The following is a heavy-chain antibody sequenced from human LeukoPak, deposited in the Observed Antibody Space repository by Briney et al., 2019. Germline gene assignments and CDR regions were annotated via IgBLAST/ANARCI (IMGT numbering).Heavy chain of an antibody. D-gene: IGHD1-1*01. CDR2: IWYDGSNK. V-gene: IGHV3-33*01. Sequence: PGRSLRLSWAASGFTLISYGMHWVRQAPGKGLEWVAVIWYDGSNKYYADSVKGRFTISRDNAKNTLFLQMNSLRADDTAVYYCARVALEPVDNWGQGTLVTVSS. CDR1: GFTLISYG. CDR3: ARVALEPVDN. J-gene: IGHJ4*02.